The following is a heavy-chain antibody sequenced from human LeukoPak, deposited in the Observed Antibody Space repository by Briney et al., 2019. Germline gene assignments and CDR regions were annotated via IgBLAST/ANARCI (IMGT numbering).Heavy chain of an antibody. J-gene: IGHJ3*02. Sequence: PSETLSLTCTVSGGSISSYYWSWIRQPAGKGLEWIGRFYISGSISYNPSLKSRVTISVDTSKNQFSLKLSSVTAADTAVYYCARASTVGGGAFDIWGQGTMVTVSS. CDR1: GGSISSYY. CDR2: FYISGSI. D-gene: IGHD1-26*01. V-gene: IGHV4-4*07. CDR3: ARASTVGGGAFDI.